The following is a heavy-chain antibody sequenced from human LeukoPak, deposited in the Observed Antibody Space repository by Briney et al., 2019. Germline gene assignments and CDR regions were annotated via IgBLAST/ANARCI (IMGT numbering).Heavy chain of an antibody. D-gene: IGHD3-22*01. J-gene: IGHJ4*02. Sequence: QSGGSLRLSCAASGFTFSSYGMHWVRQAPGKGLEWVAFIRYDGGNKYYADSVKGRFTISRDNSKNTLYLQMNSLRAEDTAVYYCAKAGGYDSSGYFGGYFDYWGQGTLVTVSS. CDR2: IRYDGGNK. V-gene: IGHV3-30*02. CDR3: AKAGGYDSSGYFGGYFDY. CDR1: GFTFSSYG.